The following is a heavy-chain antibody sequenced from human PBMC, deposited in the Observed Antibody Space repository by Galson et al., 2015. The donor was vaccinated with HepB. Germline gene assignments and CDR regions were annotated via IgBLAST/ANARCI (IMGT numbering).Heavy chain of an antibody. CDR2: TGNKDNSYIA. J-gene: IGHJ4*02. Sequence: SLRLSCAASGFTFSDHYMDWVRQAPGKGLEWVGRTGNKDNSYIAEYAASVKGRFTISRDDSQNSLYLQMSSLKAADTAVYYCARSSLSDSAYYYFDYWGQGTLVTVSS. CDR1: GFTFSDHY. V-gene: IGHV3-72*01. CDR3: ARSSLSDSAYYYFDY. D-gene: IGHD3-22*01.